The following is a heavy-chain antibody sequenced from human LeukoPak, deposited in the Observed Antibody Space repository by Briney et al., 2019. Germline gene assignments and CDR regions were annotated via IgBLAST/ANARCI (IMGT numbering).Heavy chain of an antibody. J-gene: IGHJ5*02. Sequence: SSETLSLTCTVSGGSISSYYWSWIRQPPGKGLEWIGYIYYSGSTYYNPSLKSRVTISVDTSKNQFSLKLSSVTAADTAVYYCARAPQLWFGELLVQAWFDPWGQGTLVTVSS. CDR2: IYYSGST. CDR3: ARAPQLWFGELLVQAWFDP. CDR1: GGSISSYY. D-gene: IGHD3-10*01. V-gene: IGHV4-59*12.